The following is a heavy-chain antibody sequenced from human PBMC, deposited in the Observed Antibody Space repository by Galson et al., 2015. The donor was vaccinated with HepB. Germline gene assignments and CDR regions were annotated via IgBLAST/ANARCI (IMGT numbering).Heavy chain of an antibody. V-gene: IGHV3-30-3*01. CDR1: GFTFSSYA. Sequence: SLRLSCAASGFTFSSYAMHWVRQAPGKGLEWVAVISYDGSNKYYADSVKGRFTISRDNSKNTLYLQMNSLRAEDTAVYYCARSSLGGGEFDYWGQGTLVTVSS. CDR3: ARSSLGGGEFDY. J-gene: IGHJ4*02. D-gene: IGHD3-16*01. CDR2: ISYDGSNK.